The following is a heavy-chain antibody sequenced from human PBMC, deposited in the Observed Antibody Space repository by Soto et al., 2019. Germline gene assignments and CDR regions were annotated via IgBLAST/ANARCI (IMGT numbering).Heavy chain of an antibody. CDR1: GYTFTSYA. V-gene: IGHV1-3*01. Sequence: QVQLVQSGAEVKKPGASVKVSCKASGYTFTSYAMHWVRQAPGQRLEWMGWINAGNGNTKYSQKFQGRVTITRDTSTSTAYMKLRSLGSEDTDVYYCATIRTGNRFDSWGQGTLVTVSS. D-gene: IGHD1-1*01. CDR3: ATIRTGNRFDS. J-gene: IGHJ4*02. CDR2: INAGNGNT.